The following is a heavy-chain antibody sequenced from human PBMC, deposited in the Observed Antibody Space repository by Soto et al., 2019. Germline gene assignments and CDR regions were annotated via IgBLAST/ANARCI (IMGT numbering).Heavy chain of an antibody. CDR3: AKDRMTTVTTDWYFDL. CDR1: GFTLSTYA. Sequence: VQLLESGGDLVQPGGSLRLSCAASGFTLSTYAMSWVRQAPGKGLDWVSAISGSGDNTYYADSVKGRFTISRDTSKNTLYLQMNSLRVEDTAVYYCAKDRMTTVTTDWYFDLWGRGTLVTVSS. V-gene: IGHV3-23*01. CDR2: ISGSGDNT. J-gene: IGHJ2*01. D-gene: IGHD4-17*01.